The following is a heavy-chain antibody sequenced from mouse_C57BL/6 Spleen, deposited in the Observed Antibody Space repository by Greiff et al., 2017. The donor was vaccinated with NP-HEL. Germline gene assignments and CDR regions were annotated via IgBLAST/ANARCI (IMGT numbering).Heavy chain of an antibody. Sequence: VQLQQPGAELVKPGASVKLSCKASGYTFTSYWMHWVKQRPGQGLEWIGMIHPNSGSTNYNEKFKSKATLTVDKSPSTAYMQLSSLTSEDSAVYYCARVVVAAYYFDYWGQGTTLTVSS. CDR1: GYTFTSYW. CDR2: IHPNSGST. D-gene: IGHD1-1*01. CDR3: ARVVVAAYYFDY. J-gene: IGHJ2*01. V-gene: IGHV1-64*01.